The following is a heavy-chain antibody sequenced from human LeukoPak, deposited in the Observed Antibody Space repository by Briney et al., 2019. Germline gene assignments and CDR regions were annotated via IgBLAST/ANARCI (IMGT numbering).Heavy chain of an antibody. CDR1: GGSISSYN. Sequence: SETLSLTWTVSGGSISSYNWSWIRQPPGKGLEWIGYIYYSGSTNYNPSLKSRVTISVDTSKNQFSLKLSSVTATDTAVYYCARHWVATNIWFDPWGQGTLVTVSS. J-gene: IGHJ5*02. D-gene: IGHD2-15*01. CDR2: IYYSGST. V-gene: IGHV4-59*08. CDR3: ARHWVATNIWFDP.